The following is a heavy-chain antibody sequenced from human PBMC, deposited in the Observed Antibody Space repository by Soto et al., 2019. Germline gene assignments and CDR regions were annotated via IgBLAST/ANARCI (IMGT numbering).Heavy chain of an antibody. J-gene: IGHJ4*02. CDR2: ISYDGSNK. CDR1: GFTFSSYG. Sequence: GGSLRLSCAASGFTFSSYGMHWVRQAPGKGLEWVAVISYDGSNKYYADSVKGRFTISRDNSKNTLYLQMNSLRAEDTAVYSCAKPRGSGYLFTPRHYFDYWGQGTLVTVSS. D-gene: IGHD5-12*01. V-gene: IGHV3-30*18. CDR3: AKPRGSGYLFTPRHYFDY.